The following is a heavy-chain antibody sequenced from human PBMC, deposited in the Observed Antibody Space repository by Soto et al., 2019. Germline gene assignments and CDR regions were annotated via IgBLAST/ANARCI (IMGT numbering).Heavy chain of an antibody. CDR2: ITSNGGNT. Sequence: PGGSLRLSCAASGFTFSSYAMHWVRQAPGKGLEYVSVITSNGGNTDYASSVKGRFTISRDNSKNTLYLQMGSLRAEDMAVYYCARVSMVRGVNGVDYWGQGTLVTVSS. CDR3: ARVSMVRGVNGVDY. J-gene: IGHJ4*02. CDR1: GFTFSSYA. D-gene: IGHD3-10*01. V-gene: IGHV3-64*01.